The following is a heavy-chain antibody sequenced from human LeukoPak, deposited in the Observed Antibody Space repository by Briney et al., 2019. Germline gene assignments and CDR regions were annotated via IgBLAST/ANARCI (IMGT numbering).Heavy chain of an antibody. CDR1: GFTFSSYA. CDR3: ARVSSGGSGIDFDY. D-gene: IGHD3-10*01. J-gene: IGHJ4*02. V-gene: IGHV3-30-3*01. CDR2: ISYDGSNK. Sequence: GGSLRLSCAASGFTFSSYAMHWVRQAPGKGLEWVAVISYDGSNKYYADSVKGRFTISRDNSKNTLYLQMNSLRAEDTAVYYRARVSSGGSGIDFDYWGQGTLVTVSS.